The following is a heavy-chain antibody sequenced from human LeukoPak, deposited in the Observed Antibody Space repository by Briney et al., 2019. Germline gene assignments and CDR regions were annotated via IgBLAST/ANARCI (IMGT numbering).Heavy chain of an antibody. J-gene: IGHJ4*02. Sequence: PSETLSLTCTVSGYSISSGYYWGWIRQPPGKGLEWIGSIYHSGSTYYNPSLKSRVTISVDTSKNQFSLKLSSVTAADTAVYYCVRDGPDIVVVPAAILPLDYWGQGTLVTVSS. D-gene: IGHD2-2*02. CDR1: GYSISSGYY. CDR2: IYHSGST. V-gene: IGHV4-38-2*02. CDR3: VRDGPDIVVVPAAILPLDY.